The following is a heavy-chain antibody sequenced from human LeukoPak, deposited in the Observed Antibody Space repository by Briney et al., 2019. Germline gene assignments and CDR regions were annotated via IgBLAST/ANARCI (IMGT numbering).Heavy chain of an antibody. CDR2: VTPSGGST. CDR1: GYTFTNYY. D-gene: IGHD6-19*01. Sequence: ASVKISCKASGYTFTNYYMHWVRQAPGQGLEWLGLVTPSGGSTWYAQKFQGRVTMTRDMSTSTDYMELSSLRSEDTAVYYCARPSASGWSNWGQGTLVTVSS. CDR3: ARPSASGWSN. V-gene: IGHV1-46*01. J-gene: IGHJ4*02.